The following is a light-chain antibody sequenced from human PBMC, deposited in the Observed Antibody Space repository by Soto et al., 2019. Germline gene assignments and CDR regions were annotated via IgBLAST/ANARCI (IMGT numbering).Light chain of an antibody. CDR3: QQTYTYPRT. CDR1: QSISSN. J-gene: IGKJ1*01. CDR2: GAS. V-gene: IGKV1-39*01. Sequence: NRMTQSPSSLSASAGDRVTITCRASQSISSNLNWYQQKPRKAPNLLIYGASNLQSGVPSRFSGSGSGTLYPLTISSLQPEDFTTYYCQQTYTYPRTFGQGTEVEIE.